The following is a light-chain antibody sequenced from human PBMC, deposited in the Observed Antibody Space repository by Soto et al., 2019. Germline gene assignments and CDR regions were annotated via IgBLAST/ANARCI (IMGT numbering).Light chain of an antibody. J-gene: IGLJ1*01. CDR1: SSDVGGYNY. V-gene: IGLV2-14*03. CDR3: CSYTSSSTPWV. CDR2: DVS. Sequence: QSVLTQPPSASASPGQSVTISCTGTSSDVGGYNYVSWYQQHPGKAPKLMIYDVSDRPSGVSNRFSASKSGNTASLTISGLQAEDEADYYCCSYTSSSTPWVFGTGTKVTVL.